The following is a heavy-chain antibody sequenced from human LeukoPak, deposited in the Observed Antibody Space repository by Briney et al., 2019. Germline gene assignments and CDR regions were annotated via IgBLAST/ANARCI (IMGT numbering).Heavy chain of an antibody. J-gene: IGHJ4*02. V-gene: IGHV3-53*01. D-gene: IGHD1-1*01. CDR1: GFTVSSNY. Sequence: PGRSLRLSCAASGFTVSSNYMSWVRQAPGKGLEWVSVIYSSGITHYADSVKGRFTISRDNAKNSLYLQMSSLRAEDTAVYYCARESTEERPGCWGQGTLVTVSS. CDR2: IYSSGIT. CDR3: ARESTEERPGC.